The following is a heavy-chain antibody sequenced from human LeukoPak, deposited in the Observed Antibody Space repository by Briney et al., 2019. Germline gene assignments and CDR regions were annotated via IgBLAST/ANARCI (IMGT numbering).Heavy chain of an antibody. Sequence: SETLSLTCTVSGGSIGSYYWSWIRQPAGKGLEWIGRIYTSGSTNYNPSLKSRVTMSVDTSKNQFSLKLSSVTAADTAVYYCARGYLAAAGAYYYYYYMDVWGKGTTVTVSS. D-gene: IGHD6-13*01. CDR1: GGSIGSYY. J-gene: IGHJ6*03. CDR3: ARGYLAAAGAYYYYYYMDV. V-gene: IGHV4-4*07. CDR2: IYTSGST.